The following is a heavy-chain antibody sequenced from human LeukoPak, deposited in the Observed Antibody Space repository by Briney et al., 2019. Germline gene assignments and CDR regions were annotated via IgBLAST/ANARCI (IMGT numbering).Heavy chain of an antibody. Sequence: GESLNISCNASRYNFNIYWIGGVRPMPGKGLEWMSNIYSGDSKTITDPSFQGHDTLSVDKSISTPCLQWSSLKASDTAMYYCARCISSGYYYSDYWDQGPLVTVSS. CDR2: IYSGDSKT. D-gene: IGHD3-22*01. CDR3: ARCISSGYYYSDY. V-gene: IGHV5-51*01. J-gene: IGHJ4*02. CDR1: RYNFNIYW.